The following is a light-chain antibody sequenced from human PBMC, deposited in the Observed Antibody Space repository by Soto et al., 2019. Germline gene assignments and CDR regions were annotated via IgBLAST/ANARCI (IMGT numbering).Light chain of an antibody. J-gene: IGLJ2*01. CDR1: RSNIGGGYD. CDR2: GKD. V-gene: IGLV1-40*01. CDR3: QCYDNSLGADVL. Sequence: QSVLTQPPSVPGTPGQRVSISCTGSRSNIGGGYDVHWYLQLPGTAPKPPINGKDNRPSGVPDRYSVSRSGTSASLAITGLQAEDEAVYYCQCYDNSLGADVLFGGGTQLTVL.